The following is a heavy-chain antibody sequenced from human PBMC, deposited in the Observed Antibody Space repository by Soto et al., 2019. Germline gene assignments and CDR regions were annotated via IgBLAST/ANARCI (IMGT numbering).Heavy chain of an antibody. CDR2: IYYSENT. J-gene: IGHJ4*02. CDR1: GGSISSSSNH. Sequence: SETLSLTCTVPGGSISSSSNHWGWIRQPPGKGLEWIGNIYYSENTYYNPSLRSRVTISVDTSKNQFSLRLTSVTAADTAVYYCATHPPYGPLDHWGQGTLVTVSS. D-gene: IGHD4-17*01. V-gene: IGHV4-39*01. CDR3: ATHPPYGPLDH.